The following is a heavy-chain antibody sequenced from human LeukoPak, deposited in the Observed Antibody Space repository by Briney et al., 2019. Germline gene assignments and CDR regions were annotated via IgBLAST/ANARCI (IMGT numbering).Heavy chain of an antibody. D-gene: IGHD4-23*01. CDR2: IYTSGST. CDR1: GGSISSYY. J-gene: IGHJ6*03. Sequence: SETLSLTCTVSGGSISSYYWSWIRQTAGKGLEWIGRIYTSGSTNYNPSLKSRVTISVDKSKNQFSLKLSSVTDADTAVYYCARDANTVVTPGYYYYMDVWGKGTTVTVSS. CDR3: ARDANTVVTPGYYYYMDV. V-gene: IGHV4-4*07.